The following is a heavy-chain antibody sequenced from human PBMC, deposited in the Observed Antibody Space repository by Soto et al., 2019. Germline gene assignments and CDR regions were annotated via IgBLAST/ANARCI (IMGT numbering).Heavy chain of an antibody. Sequence: GGSLRLSCAASGFNFSSYSVNWVRQAPGKGLEWVSSVSSSSYIYYADSVKGRFTISRDNANNSLSLQMKSLRAEDTAVYYCARSREIIASAGSFDYWGQGTLVTVSS. J-gene: IGHJ4*02. CDR3: ARSREIIASAGSFDY. CDR1: GFNFSSYS. V-gene: IGHV3-21*04. CDR2: VSSSSYI. D-gene: IGHD6-25*01.